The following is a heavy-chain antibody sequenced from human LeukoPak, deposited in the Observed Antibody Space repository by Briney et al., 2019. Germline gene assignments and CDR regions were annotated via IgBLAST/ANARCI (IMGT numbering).Heavy chain of an antibody. J-gene: IGHJ3*02. CDR1: GLTFSSYA. CDR2: ISGNDGST. D-gene: IGHD3-22*01. CDR3: AEGMIYDSSQWYGFDI. Sequence: GGSLRVSCAASGLTFSSYAMSWVRQAPGKGLEWVSAISGNDGSTNYADSVKGRFTISRDNSKNTLYLQMNSLRAEDTAVYYCAEGMIYDSSQWYGFDIWGQGTMVTVSS. V-gene: IGHV3-23*01.